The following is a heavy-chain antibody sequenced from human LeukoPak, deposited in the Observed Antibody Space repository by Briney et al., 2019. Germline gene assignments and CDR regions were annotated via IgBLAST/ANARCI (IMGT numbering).Heavy chain of an antibody. CDR1: GFTFSSYG. J-gene: IGHJ4*02. D-gene: IGHD4-11*01. CDR2: IWYDGSNK. V-gene: IGHV3-33*01. Sequence: GGSLRLSCAASGFTFSSYGMHWICQAPGKGLEWVAVIWYDGSNKYYADSVKGRFTISRDNSKNTLYLQMNSLRAEDTAVYYCARDGDYRFFNYWGQGTLVTVSS. CDR3: ARDGDYRFFNY.